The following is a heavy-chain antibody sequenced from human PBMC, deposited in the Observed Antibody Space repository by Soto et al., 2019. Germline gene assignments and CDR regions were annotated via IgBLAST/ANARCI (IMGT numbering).Heavy chain of an antibody. V-gene: IGHV1-18*01. Sequence: GASVKVSCKASGYTFTSYGISWVRQAPGQGLEWMGWISAYNGNTNYAQKLQGRVTMTTDTSTSTAYMELRSLRSDDTAVYYCARVRIRYSLHIWFDPWGQGTLVTVSS. CDR2: ISAYNGNT. D-gene: IGHD6-13*01. CDR1: GYTFTSYG. CDR3: ARVRIRYSLHIWFDP. J-gene: IGHJ5*02.